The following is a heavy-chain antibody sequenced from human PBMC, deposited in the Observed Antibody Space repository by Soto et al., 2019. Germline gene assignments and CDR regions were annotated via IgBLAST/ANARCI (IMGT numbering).Heavy chain of an antibody. CDR2: IYHSGST. J-gene: IGHJ4*02. V-gene: IGHV4-4*02. D-gene: IGHD3-10*01. CDR3: ARDRLYYYGSGSARVFDY. Sequence: PSETLSLTCAVSGGSISSSNWWSWVRQPPGKGLEWIGEIYHSGSTNYNPSLKSRVTISVDRSKNQFSLKLSSVTAADTAVYYCARDRLYYYGSGSARVFDYWGQGTLVTVSS. CDR1: GGSISSSNW.